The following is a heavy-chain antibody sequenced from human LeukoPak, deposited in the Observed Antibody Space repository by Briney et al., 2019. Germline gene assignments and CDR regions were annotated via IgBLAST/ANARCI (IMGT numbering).Heavy chain of an antibody. D-gene: IGHD2-2*01. CDR2: IKEDGSEE. CDR3: AREGVVPAASNDY. CDR1: GFTFSSYW. Sequence: GGSLRLSCAASGFTFSSYWMSWVRQAPGKGLEWVANIKEDGSEEYYVDSVKGRFTISRDNAKNSLYLLMNSLRAEDTAVCYCAREGVVPAASNDYWGQGTLVTVSS. J-gene: IGHJ4*02. V-gene: IGHV3-7*01.